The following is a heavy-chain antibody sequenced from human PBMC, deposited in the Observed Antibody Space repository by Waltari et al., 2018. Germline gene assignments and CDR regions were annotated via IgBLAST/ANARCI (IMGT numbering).Heavy chain of an antibody. V-gene: IGHV3-74*01. CDR1: GFTFSNYW. CDR2: IDSDGTST. Sequence: EVQLVESGGGLVQPGGSLRLSCAASGFTFSNYWMHWVHQAPGKGLVWVSRIDSDGTSTSYADSVKGRFTISRDNAKNTLFLQMNSLRGEDTAVYYCARDQGGARGFMDSWGQGTLVTVSS. CDR3: ARDQGGARGFMDS. D-gene: IGHD3-22*01. J-gene: IGHJ4*02.